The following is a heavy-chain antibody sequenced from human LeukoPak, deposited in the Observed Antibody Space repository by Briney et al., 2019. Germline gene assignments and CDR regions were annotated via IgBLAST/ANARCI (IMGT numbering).Heavy chain of an antibody. CDR2: LFHSGST. V-gene: IGHV4-59*01. D-gene: IGHD2-21*01. CDR3: ARAGASYSFDQ. CDR1: GASISSYY. J-gene: IGHJ4*02. Sequence: SETLSLTCSVSGASISSYYXXWXRQPXXKXXXWIGYLFHSGSTNYNPTLKSXVTISVXTSKNQFSLKLNSVTAADTAVYYCARAGASYSFDQWGQGTLVTVSS.